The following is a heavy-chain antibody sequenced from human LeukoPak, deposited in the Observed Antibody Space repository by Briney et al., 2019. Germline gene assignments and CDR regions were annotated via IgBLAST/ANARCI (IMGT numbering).Heavy chain of an antibody. Sequence: GASVKVSCKASGCTFTSYGISWVRQAPGQGLKWMGWISAYNGNTNYAQKLQGRVTMTTDTSTSTAYMELRSLRSDDTAVYYCARDRGYDFWSGYALWGQGTLVTVSS. D-gene: IGHD3-3*01. CDR2: ISAYNGNT. J-gene: IGHJ4*02. CDR3: ARDRGYDFWSGYAL. V-gene: IGHV1-18*01. CDR1: GCTFTSYG.